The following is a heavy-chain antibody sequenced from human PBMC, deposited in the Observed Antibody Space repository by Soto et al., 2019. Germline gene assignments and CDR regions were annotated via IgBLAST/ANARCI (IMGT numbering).Heavy chain of an antibody. J-gene: IGHJ6*02. CDR3: ARDSSGRQYYGMDV. D-gene: IGHD3-22*01. CDR1: GFIFSDYS. V-gene: IGHV3-48*02. CDR2: ITTTSSTM. Sequence: PWGSLRLSCTPSGFIFSDYSINFFRQAPGKGLEWISYITTTSSTMYYADSVKGRFTISRDNAKNSLYLQMNSLGDEDTAVYYCARDSSGRQYYGMDVWGQGTTVTVSS.